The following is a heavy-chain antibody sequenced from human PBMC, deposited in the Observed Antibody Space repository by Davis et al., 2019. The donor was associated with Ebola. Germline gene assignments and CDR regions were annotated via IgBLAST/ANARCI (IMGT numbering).Heavy chain of an antibody. CDR3: ARERYYYDSSGYYYYYGMDV. CDR1: GYSFTSYW. V-gene: IGHV5-51*01. CDR2: IYPGDSDT. Sequence: KVSCKGSGYSFTSYWIGWVRQMPGKGLEWMGIIYPGDSDTRYSPSFQGQVTISADKSISTAYLQWSSLKASDTAMYYCARERYYYDSSGYYYYYGMDVWGQGTTVTVSS. D-gene: IGHD3-22*01. J-gene: IGHJ6*02.